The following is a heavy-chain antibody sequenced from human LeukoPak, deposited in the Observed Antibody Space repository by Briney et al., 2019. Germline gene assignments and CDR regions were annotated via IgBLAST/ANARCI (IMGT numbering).Heavy chain of an antibody. Sequence: GASVKVSCKASGYSFTGYAMNWVRQAPGQGLEWMGWINTNTGNPTYAQGFTGRFVFSLDTSVSTAYLQISSLKAEDTAVYYCARGTPTRYYDFWSDFDYWGQGTLVTVSS. V-gene: IGHV7-4-1*02. CDR2: INTNTGNP. D-gene: IGHD3-3*01. CDR1: GYSFTGYA. J-gene: IGHJ4*02. CDR3: ARGTPTRYYDFWSDFDY.